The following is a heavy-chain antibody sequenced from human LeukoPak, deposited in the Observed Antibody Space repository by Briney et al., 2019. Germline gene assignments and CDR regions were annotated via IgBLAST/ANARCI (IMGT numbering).Heavy chain of an antibody. Sequence: GGSLRLSCAASGFTFSSYWMHWVRQAPGKGLVWVSRINSDGSSTSYADSVKGRFTISRDNAKNSLHLQMNSLRAEDTAVYYCARDGTNEWRFDSWGQGTLVTVSS. D-gene: IGHD3-3*01. CDR3: ARDGTNEWRFDS. CDR1: GFTFSSYW. CDR2: INSDGSST. J-gene: IGHJ4*02. V-gene: IGHV3-74*01.